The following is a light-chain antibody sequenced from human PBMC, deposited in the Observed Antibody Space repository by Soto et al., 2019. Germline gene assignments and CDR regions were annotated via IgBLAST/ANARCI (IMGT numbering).Light chain of an antibody. CDR1: NSDVGGYNF. J-gene: IGLJ3*02. CDR3: CSYTASDIWL. Sequence: QSALTQPRSVSGSPGQSVTISCTGTNSDVGGYNFVSWYQQLPGKAPKLMISAVSHQPSGVPDRFSGSKSGNTASLTISGLQADDEADYFCCSYTASDIWLFCGGTKLTVL. V-gene: IGLV2-11*01. CDR2: AVS.